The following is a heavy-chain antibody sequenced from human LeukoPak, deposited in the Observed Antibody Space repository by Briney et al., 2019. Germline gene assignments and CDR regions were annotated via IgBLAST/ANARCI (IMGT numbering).Heavy chain of an antibody. CDR3: ARFVGACSGGSCYSDYYYYGMDV. J-gene: IGHJ6*02. D-gene: IGHD2-15*01. Sequence: GESLKISCKASGYSFTSYWIGWVRQMPGKGLEWMGIIYPGDSDTRYSPSFQGQVTISADKSINTAYLQWNSLKASDTAMYYCARFVGACSGGSCYSDYYYYGMDVWGQGTTVTVSS. CDR2: IYPGDSDT. V-gene: IGHV5-51*01. CDR1: GYSFTSYW.